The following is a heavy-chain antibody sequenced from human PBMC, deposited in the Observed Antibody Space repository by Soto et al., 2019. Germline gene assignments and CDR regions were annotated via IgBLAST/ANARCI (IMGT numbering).Heavy chain of an antibody. Sequence: ASVKVSCAASGFTFSSYAMSWVRQAPGKGLEWVSAISGSGGSTYYADSVKGRFTISRDNSKNTLYLQMNSLRAEDTAVYYCAKSLRYSYGYAYFDYWGQGTLVTVSS. CDR2: ISGSGGST. CDR3: AKSLRYSYGYAYFDY. V-gene: IGHV3-23*01. CDR1: GFTFSSYA. J-gene: IGHJ4*02. D-gene: IGHD5-18*01.